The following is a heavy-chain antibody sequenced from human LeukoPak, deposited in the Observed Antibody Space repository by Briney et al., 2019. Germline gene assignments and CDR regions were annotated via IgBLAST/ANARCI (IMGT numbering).Heavy chain of an antibody. V-gene: IGHV3-43*02. CDR2: ISGNGGVT. CDR3: VKGIYCGGDCHIPVGIDY. CDR1: GFTFDDYA. D-gene: IGHD2-21*02. Sequence: GGSLRLSCAVSGFTFDDYAMHWVHQPPGKGLEWVSLISGNGGVTYYADSVNVQRRFTISRDNSKNSLYLEMNSLRAEDTALYYCVKGIYCGGDCHIPVGIDYWGQGTLVTVSS. J-gene: IGHJ4*02.